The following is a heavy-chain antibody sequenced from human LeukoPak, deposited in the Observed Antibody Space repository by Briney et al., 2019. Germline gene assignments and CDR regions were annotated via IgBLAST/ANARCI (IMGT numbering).Heavy chain of an antibody. Sequence: SQNLSLTCVISGDSVSNNIAAWYWIRQSPSRGLEWLGRTYYRSKWYNDYAVSVESRITINPDTSKNQFSLQLNSVTPEDTAVYYCARDVTAGAGAVGMAVWGKGTTVTVSS. CDR3: ARDVTAGAGAVGMAV. V-gene: IGHV6-1*01. J-gene: IGHJ6*04. D-gene: IGHD6-13*01. CDR2: TYYRSKWYN. CDR1: GDSVSNNIAA.